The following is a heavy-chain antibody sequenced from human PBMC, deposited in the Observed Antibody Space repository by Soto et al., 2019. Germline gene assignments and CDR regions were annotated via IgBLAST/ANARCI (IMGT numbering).Heavy chain of an antibody. V-gene: IGHV1-46*01. J-gene: IGHJ6*02. CDR1: GYTFTSYY. Sequence: QVQLVQSGAEVKKPGASVKVSCKASGYTFTSYYMHWVRQAPGQGLEWMEIINPSGGSTSYAQKFQGRVTMTRDTSTSTVYMELSSLRSEDTAVYYCARDLIAAAWGPLNDYYYGMDVWGQGTTVTVSS. D-gene: IGHD6-13*01. CDR3: ARDLIAAAWGPLNDYYYGMDV. CDR2: INPSGGST.